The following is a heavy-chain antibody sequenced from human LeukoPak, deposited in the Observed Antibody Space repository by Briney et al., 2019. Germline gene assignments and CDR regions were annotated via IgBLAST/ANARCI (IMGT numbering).Heavy chain of an antibody. J-gene: IGHJ6*03. CDR3: ARRSGSYSGRYYYYMDV. V-gene: IGHV3-48*04. CDR1: GFTFSSYS. CDR2: ISSSSSTI. Sequence: GGSLRLSCAASGFTFSSYSMNWVRQAPGKGLEWVSYISSSSSTIYYADSVKGRFTISRDNAKNSLFVQMNSLRAEDTAVYYCARRSGSYSGRYYYYMDVWGKGTTVTVSS. D-gene: IGHD3-10*01.